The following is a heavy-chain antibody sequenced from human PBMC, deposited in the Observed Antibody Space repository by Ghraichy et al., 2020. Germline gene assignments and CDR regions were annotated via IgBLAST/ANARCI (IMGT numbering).Heavy chain of an antibody. CDR1: GFIFKNYA. CDR2: ITGSGGIT. J-gene: IGHJ4*02. CDR3: ATDPYSILTGYFAN. V-gene: IGHV3-23*01. D-gene: IGHD3-9*01. Sequence: GESLNISCRASGFIFKNYAMSWVRQAPGRGLEWVSSITGSGGITYHADSVKGRFTISRDNSKNTLYLHVNSLRAEDTAVYYCATDPYSILTGYFANWGQGTLVTVSP.